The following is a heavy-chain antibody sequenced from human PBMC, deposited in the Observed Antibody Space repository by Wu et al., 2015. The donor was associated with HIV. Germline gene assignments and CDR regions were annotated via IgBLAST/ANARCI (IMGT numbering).Heavy chain of an antibody. V-gene: IGHV1-2*02. CDR3: ARVRYSSGWYHAFDI. Sequence: QVQLVQSGAEVKKPGASVKVSCKASGYTFTGYYMHWVRQAPGQGLEWMGWINPNSGGTNYAQKFQGRVTMTRDTSISTAYMELSRLRSDDTAVYYCARVRYSSGWYHAFDIWGQGTMVTVSS. CDR1: GYTFTGYY. CDR2: INPNSGGT. J-gene: IGHJ3*02. D-gene: IGHD6-19*01.